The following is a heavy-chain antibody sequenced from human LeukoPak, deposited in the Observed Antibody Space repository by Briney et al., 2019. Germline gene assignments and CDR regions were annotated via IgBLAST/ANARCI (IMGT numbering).Heavy chain of an antibody. CDR2: IYTSGST. Sequence: SETLSLTCTVSGGSISSYYRSWIRQPAGKGLEWIGRIYTSGSTNYNPSLKSRVTMSVDTSKNQFSLKLSSVTAADTAVYYCARDTDSSGWYYYYYGMDVWGQGTTVTVSS. J-gene: IGHJ6*02. CDR3: ARDTDSSGWYYYYYGMDV. CDR1: GGSISSYY. D-gene: IGHD6-19*01. V-gene: IGHV4-4*07.